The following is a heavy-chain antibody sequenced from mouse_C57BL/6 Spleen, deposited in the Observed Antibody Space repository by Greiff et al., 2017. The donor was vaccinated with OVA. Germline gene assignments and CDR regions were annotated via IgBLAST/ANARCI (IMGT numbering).Heavy chain of an antibody. CDR2: ISSGSSTI. CDR1: GFTFSDYG. Sequence: EVKLVESGGGLVKPGGSLKLSCAASGFTFSDYGMHWVRQAPEKGLEWVAYISSGSSTIYYADTVKGRFTISRDNAKNTLFLQMTSLRSEDTAVYYCARRVGNYWYFDVWGTGTTVTVSS. V-gene: IGHV5-17*01. CDR3: ARRVGNYWYFDV. D-gene: IGHD2-14*01. J-gene: IGHJ1*03.